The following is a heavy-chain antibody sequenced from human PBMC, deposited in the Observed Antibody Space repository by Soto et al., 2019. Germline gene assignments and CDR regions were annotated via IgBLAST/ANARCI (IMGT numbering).Heavy chain of an antibody. CDR3: ARDLTRENWFDP. CDR1: GVSISSYY. D-gene: IGHD2-2*01. CDR2: MYYSGST. J-gene: IGHJ5*02. Sequence: SETLSLTCTVSGVSISSYYWSWIRQSPGKGLEWIASMYYSGSTKYNPSLKSRVTMSADTSKNQFSLRLSSVVVADTAVYYCARDLTRENWFDPWGQGTLVTVSS. V-gene: IGHV4-59*01.